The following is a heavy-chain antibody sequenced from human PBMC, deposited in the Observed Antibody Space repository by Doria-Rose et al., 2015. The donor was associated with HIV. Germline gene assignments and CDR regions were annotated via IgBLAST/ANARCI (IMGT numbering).Heavy chain of an antibody. V-gene: IGHV4-31*02. J-gene: IGHJ4*02. D-gene: IGHD3-3*01. CDR3: ARMGSYRELDY. CDR2: LYYSGST. CDR1: YY. Sequence: YYWTWIRQHPGKGLEWIGYLYYSGSTYCNPSLKSRVTISVDTSKNQFSLKLSFVTVADTAVYYCARMGSYRELDYWGQGALVIVSA.